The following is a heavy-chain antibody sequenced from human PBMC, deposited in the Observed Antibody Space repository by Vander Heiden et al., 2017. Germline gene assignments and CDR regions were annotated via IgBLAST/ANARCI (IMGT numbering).Heavy chain of an antibody. CDR1: GFTFDNYA. V-gene: IGHV3-9*01. CDR2: ISWNSGSI. CDR3: ARDRAYSYGYSYFDY. D-gene: IGHD2-15*01. Sequence: VELVESGGGSVQPGRSLRLSCTAPGFTFDNYAMHWVRQVPGKGLEWVSGISWNSGSIDYADSVKGRFTISRDNAKTSLYLQMNSLRSEDTALYFCARDRAYSYGYSYFDYWGQGALVTVS. J-gene: IGHJ4*02.